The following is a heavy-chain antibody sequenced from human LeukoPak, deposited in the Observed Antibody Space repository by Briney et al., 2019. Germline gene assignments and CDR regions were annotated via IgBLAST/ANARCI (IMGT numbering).Heavy chain of an antibody. V-gene: IGHV3-23*01. Sequence: GGSLRLSCAASGFPFSKYAMTWVRQAPGKGLERVSGISDGGDRTYYADSVKGRFTISRDNSKNMLYLQMNSLRVEDTCLYYCAKGLGTSVYHDYWGQGTLVTVSS. D-gene: IGHD3-22*01. CDR2: ISDGGDRT. CDR1: GFPFSKYA. CDR3: AKGLGTSVYHDY. J-gene: IGHJ4*02.